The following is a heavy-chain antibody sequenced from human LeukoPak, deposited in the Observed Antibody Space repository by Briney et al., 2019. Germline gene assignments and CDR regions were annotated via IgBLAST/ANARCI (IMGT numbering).Heavy chain of an antibody. CDR1: GFTFSSYA. Sequence: GGSLRLSCAASGFTFSSYAMSWVRQAPGKGLEWVSAISGSGGSKYYADSVKGRFTISRDNSKNTLYLQMNSLRAEDTAVYYCAKNPHIVVVPAAMDYWGQGTLVTVSS. V-gene: IGHV3-23*01. CDR2: ISGSGGSK. CDR3: AKNPHIVVVPAAMDY. D-gene: IGHD2-2*01. J-gene: IGHJ4*02.